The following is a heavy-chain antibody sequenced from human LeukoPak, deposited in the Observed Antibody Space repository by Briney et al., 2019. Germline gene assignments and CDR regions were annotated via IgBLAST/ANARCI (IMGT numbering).Heavy chain of an antibody. CDR1: GFTFSSYA. D-gene: IGHD2-21*02. Sequence: PGGSLRLSCAASGFTFSSYALSWVRQAPGKGLEWVSAINGGGTGTYYADSVKGRFTISRDNSKNTLYLQMNSLRAEDTALYYCAKGLGDFGRTGAFDIWGQGALVTVSP. CDR2: INGGGTGT. J-gene: IGHJ4*02. CDR3: AKGLGDFGRTGAFDI. V-gene: IGHV3-23*01.